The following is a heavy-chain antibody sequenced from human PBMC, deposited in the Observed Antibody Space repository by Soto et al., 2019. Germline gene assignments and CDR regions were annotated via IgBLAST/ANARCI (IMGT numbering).Heavy chain of an antibody. J-gene: IGHJ4*02. Sequence: PSETLSLTYTVSGGSISSGDYSWSWIRQPPGKGLEWIGYIYYSGSTYYNPSLKSRVTISVDTSKNQFSLKLSSVTAADTAVYYCARSESKLEPYDYWGQGTLVTVSS. D-gene: IGHD1-1*01. CDR2: IYYSGST. CDR3: ARSESKLEPYDY. V-gene: IGHV4-30-4*01. CDR1: GGSISSGDYS.